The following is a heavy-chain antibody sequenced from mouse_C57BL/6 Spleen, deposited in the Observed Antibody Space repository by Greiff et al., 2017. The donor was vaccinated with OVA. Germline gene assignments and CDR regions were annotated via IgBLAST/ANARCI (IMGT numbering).Heavy chain of an antibody. CDR3: ARRLTGPWFAY. Sequence: VQLQQSGPELVKPGASVKISCKASGYTFTDYYMNWVKQSHGKSLEWIGDINPNNGGTSYNQKFKGKATLTVDKSSSTAYMELRSLTSEDSAVYYCARRLTGPWFAYWGQGTLVTVSA. V-gene: IGHV1-26*01. D-gene: IGHD4-1*01. CDR2: INPNNGGT. CDR1: GYTFTDYY. J-gene: IGHJ3*01.